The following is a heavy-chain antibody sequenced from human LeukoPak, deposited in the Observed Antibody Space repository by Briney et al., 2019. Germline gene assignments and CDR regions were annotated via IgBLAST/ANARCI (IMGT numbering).Heavy chain of an antibody. CDR1: GGSFSGYY. D-gene: IGHD6-13*01. CDR2: INHSGST. CDR3: ARRGYSSSRFDP. Sequence: SETLSLTCAVYGGSFSGYYWSWIRQPPRKGLEWIGEINHSGSTNYNPSLKSRVTISVDTSKNQFSLKLSSVTAADTAVYYCARRGYSSSRFDPWGQGTLVTVSS. V-gene: IGHV4-34*01. J-gene: IGHJ5*02.